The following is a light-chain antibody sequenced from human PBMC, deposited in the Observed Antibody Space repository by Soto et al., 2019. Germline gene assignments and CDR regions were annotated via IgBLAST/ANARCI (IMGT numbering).Light chain of an antibody. Sequence: DIQMTQSPSTLSASVGDRVTITCRASQSISTWLAWYQQKQGKAPKVLIYDASSLESGVPSRFSGSGSGTEFTLTISSLQPDDFATYYCQQYKNYLTFGPGTKVDIK. CDR3: QQYKNYLT. V-gene: IGKV1-5*01. J-gene: IGKJ3*01. CDR1: QSISTW. CDR2: DAS.